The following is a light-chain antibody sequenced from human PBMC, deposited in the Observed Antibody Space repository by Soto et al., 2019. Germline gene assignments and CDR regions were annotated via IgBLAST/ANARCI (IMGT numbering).Light chain of an antibody. CDR2: STS. Sequence: DIQMTQSPSSLSASVGGRVTISCQASQNIDIYLNWYQQKPGKAPNLLIYSTSTLQTGVPSRFSGSGSGTDFTLTISSLQPEDFATYYCQQSFNMPRTFGQGTKVEIK. J-gene: IGKJ1*01. CDR3: QQSFNMPRT. CDR1: QNIDIY. V-gene: IGKV1-39*01.